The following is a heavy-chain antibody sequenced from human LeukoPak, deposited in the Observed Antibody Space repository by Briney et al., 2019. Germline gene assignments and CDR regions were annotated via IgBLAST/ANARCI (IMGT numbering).Heavy chain of an antibody. CDR2: VYYDGST. CDR1: GGSIINNY. J-gene: IGHJ4*02. Sequence: SETLSLTCTVSGGSIINNYWSWIRQPPEKGLEWIGYVYYDGSTNYNPSLKSRVTMSVDTSKSQLSLKLTSVTAADTAMYYCARHPPATGRFDYWGQGTLVTVSS. CDR3: ARHPPATGRFDY. D-gene: IGHD1-14*01. V-gene: IGHV4-59*01.